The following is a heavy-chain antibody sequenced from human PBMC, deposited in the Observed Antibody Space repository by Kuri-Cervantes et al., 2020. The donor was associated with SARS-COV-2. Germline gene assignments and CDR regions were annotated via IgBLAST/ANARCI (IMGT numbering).Heavy chain of an antibody. D-gene: IGHD3-16*02. CDR3: AKDLVDYDYVWGSYRLGYYFDY. CDR1: GFTFSSYE. J-gene: IGHJ4*02. Sequence: GESLKISCAASGFTFSSYEMNWVRQAPGKGLEWVSYISSSGSTIYYADSVKGRFTISRDNAKNSLYMQMNSLRAEDTAVYYCAKDLVDYDYVWGSYRLGYYFDYWGQGTLVTVSS. V-gene: IGHV3-48*03. CDR2: ISSSGSTI.